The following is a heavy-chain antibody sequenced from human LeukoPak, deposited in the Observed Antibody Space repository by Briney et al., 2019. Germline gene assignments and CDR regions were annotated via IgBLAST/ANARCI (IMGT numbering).Heavy chain of an antibody. Sequence: GRSLRLSCAASGFTFSSYAMSWVRQAPGKGLEWVSAISGSGGSTYYADSVKGRFTISRDNSKNTLYLQMNSLRAEDTAVYYCAKHYDILTGYSDYWGQGTLVTVSS. D-gene: IGHD3-9*01. CDR2: ISGSGGST. CDR1: GFTFSSYA. V-gene: IGHV3-23*01. CDR3: AKHYDILTGYSDY. J-gene: IGHJ4*02.